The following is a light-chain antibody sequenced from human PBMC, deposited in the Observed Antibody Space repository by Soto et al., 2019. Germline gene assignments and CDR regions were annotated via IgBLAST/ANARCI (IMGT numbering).Light chain of an antibody. J-gene: IGKJ5*01. CDR1: QSVSSN. CDR2: GAS. CDR3: QQYNNWPPIT. V-gene: IGKV3-15*01. Sequence: EIVMTQSPATLSVSPGETATLSCRASQSVSSNLAWYQQRPGQAPRLLIYGASTRATGIPARFSGSGSGTEFTLTIGSLQSEDFAVYYCQQYNNWPPITIGQGTRLEIK.